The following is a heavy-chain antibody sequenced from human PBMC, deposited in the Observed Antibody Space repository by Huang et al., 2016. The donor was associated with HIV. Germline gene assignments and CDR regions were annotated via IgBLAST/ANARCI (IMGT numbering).Heavy chain of an antibody. CDR3: ATWPPGSQMRAFDI. J-gene: IGHJ3*02. D-gene: IGHD2-15*01. CDR2: IDTSGST. CDR1: GASISSGSYY. Sequence: QVQLQESGPGLVKPSQTLSLTCTVSGASISSGSYYWTWIRQPAGKGLAWIGQIDTSGSTNYNPSLKSRVTISIDTSKNHFSLRLNSVTAADTAVYYCATWPPGSQMRAFDIWGPGTMITVSS. V-gene: IGHV4-61*09.